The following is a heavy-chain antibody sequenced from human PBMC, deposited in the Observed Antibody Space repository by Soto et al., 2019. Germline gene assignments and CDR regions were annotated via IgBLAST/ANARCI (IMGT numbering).Heavy chain of an antibody. D-gene: IGHD3-16*02. V-gene: IGHV3-11*01. Sequence: QVQLVESGGGLVKPGGSLRLSCAASGFTFSDYYMSWIRQAPGKGLEWVSYISSSGSTIYYADSVKGRFTISRDNAKNALYVQMNSRRAEDTAVYYCARGPYDYVWGSDPPHVDYWGQGTLVTVSS. CDR3: ARGPYDYVWGSDPPHVDY. CDR1: GFTFSDYY. J-gene: IGHJ4*02. CDR2: ISSSGSTI.